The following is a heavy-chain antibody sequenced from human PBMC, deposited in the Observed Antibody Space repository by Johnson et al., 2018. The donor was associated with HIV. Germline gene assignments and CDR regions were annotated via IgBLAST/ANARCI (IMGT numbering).Heavy chain of an antibody. V-gene: IGHV3-30*02. CDR1: GFIFSSYG. CDR3: ARGMTTVTNHDSFDI. J-gene: IGHJ3*02. Sequence: QVQLVESGGGLVQPGGSLRLSCAASGFIFSSYGMHWVRQAPGKGLEWVAFIRYDGSNKYYADSVKGRFTISSDNSKNTLYLQMNSLRAEDTAVYYCARGMTTVTNHDSFDIWGQGTMVTVSS. D-gene: IGHD4-17*01. CDR2: IRYDGSNK.